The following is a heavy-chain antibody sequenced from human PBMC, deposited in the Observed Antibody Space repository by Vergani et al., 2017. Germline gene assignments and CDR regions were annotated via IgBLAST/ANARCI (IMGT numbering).Heavy chain of an antibody. CDR1: GGTFSSYA. Sequence: QVQLVQSGAEVKKPGSSVKVSCKASGGTFSSYAISWVRQAPGQGLEWMGRIIPIFGKANYAQKFQGRVTITADESTSTAYMELSSLRSEDTAVYYCERAGARYDSSGYYRLDYWGQGTLVTVSS. D-gene: IGHD3-22*01. CDR2: IIPIFGKA. V-gene: IGHV1-69*18. CDR3: ERAGARYDSSGYYRLDY. J-gene: IGHJ4*02.